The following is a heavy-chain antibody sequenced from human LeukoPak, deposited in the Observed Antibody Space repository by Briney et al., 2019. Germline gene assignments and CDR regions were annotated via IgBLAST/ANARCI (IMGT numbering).Heavy chain of an antibody. CDR2: ISSSSSYI. V-gene: IGHV3-21*01. CDR1: GFTFSSYS. J-gene: IGHJ6*02. D-gene: IGHD2-15*01. CDR3: ARRCSGGSCPWNYYYGMDV. Sequence: AGGSLRLSCAASGFTFSSYSMNWVRQAPGKGLEWVSSISSSSSYIYYADSVKGRFTISRDNAKNSLYLQMNSLRAEDTAVYYCARRCSGGSCPWNYYYGMDVWGQGTTVTVSS.